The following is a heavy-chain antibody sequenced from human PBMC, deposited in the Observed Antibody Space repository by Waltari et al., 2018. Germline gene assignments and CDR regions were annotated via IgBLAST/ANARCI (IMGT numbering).Heavy chain of an antibody. CDR1: GFTFSSYS. V-gene: IGHV3-21*01. Sequence: EVQLVESGGGLVKPGGSLRLSCVASGFTFSSYSMNWVRQAPGKGLEWVSSISSSSSYIYYADSVKGRFTISRDNAKNSLYLQMNSLRAEDTAVYYCARDGDGYNWRSDYWGQGTLVTVSS. CDR3: ARDGDGYNWRSDY. J-gene: IGHJ4*02. D-gene: IGHD5-12*01. CDR2: ISSSSSYI.